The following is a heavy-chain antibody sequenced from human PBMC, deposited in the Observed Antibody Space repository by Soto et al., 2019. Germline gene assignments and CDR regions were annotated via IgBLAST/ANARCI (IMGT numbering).Heavy chain of an antibody. V-gene: IGHV3-23*01. CDR1: GFTFSSYW. D-gene: IGHD4-4*01. CDR2: INGSGDSK. Sequence: PGGSLRLSCAASGFTFSSYWMSWVRQAPGKGLEWVSSINGSGDSKYYADSVKGRFTISRDNSKNTLYLQMNSLRAEDTAVYYCAKGSVTRPFDYWGQGTLVTVSS. J-gene: IGHJ4*02. CDR3: AKGSVTRPFDY.